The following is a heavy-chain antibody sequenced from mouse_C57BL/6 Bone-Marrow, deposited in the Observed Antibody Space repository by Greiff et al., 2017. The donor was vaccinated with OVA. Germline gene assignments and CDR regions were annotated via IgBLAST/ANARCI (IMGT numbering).Heavy chain of an antibody. J-gene: IGHJ3*01. D-gene: IGHD3-3*01. CDR2: INPNNGGT. Sequence: VHVKQSGPELVKPGASVKIPCKASGYTFTDYNMDWVKQSHGKSLEWIGDINPNNGGTIYNQKFKGKATLTVDKSSSTAYMELRSLTSEDTAVYYCARRGQGFAYWGQGTLVTVSA. CDR3: ARRGQGFAY. CDR1: GYTFTDYN. V-gene: IGHV1-18*01.